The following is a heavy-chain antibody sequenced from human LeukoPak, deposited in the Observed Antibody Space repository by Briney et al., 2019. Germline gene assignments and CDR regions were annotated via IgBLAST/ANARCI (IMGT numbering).Heavy chain of an antibody. V-gene: IGHV4-4*07. CDR2: IYISGST. Sequence: SETLSLTCIVSGGSISDYSWSWIRQPAGNRLEWIGRIYISGSTSHNPSLNSRVTMSVDTSKNQFSLKLSSVTAADTAVYYCARLTVVAATTYYYYGMDVWGQGTTVTVSS. CDR1: GGSISDYS. D-gene: IGHD2-15*01. CDR3: ARLTVVAATTYYYYGMDV. J-gene: IGHJ6*02.